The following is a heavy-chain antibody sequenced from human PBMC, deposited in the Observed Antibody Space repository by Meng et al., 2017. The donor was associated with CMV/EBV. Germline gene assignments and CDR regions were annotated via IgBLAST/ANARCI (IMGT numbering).Heavy chain of an antibody. D-gene: IGHD2-2*01. J-gene: IGHJ2*01. CDR1: GFTFSSYW. Sequence: GSLRLSCAASGFTFSSYWMSWVRQAPGKGLEWVANIKQDGSEKYYVDSVKGRFTISRDNAKNSLYLQMNSLRAEDTAVYYCARDRGYCSSTSCRYWYFDLWGRGTLVTVSS. CDR2: IKQDGSEK. V-gene: IGHV3-7*01. CDR3: ARDRGYCSSTSCRYWYFDL.